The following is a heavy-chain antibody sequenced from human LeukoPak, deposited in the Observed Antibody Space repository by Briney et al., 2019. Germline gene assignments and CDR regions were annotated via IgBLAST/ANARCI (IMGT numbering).Heavy chain of an antibody. CDR1: GFTFSSYA. CDR2: ISTNGHIT. J-gene: IGHJ4*02. D-gene: IGHD3-22*01. Sequence: GGSLRLSCSASGFTFSSYAMHWVCQAPGKGLEYVSGISTNGHITYYADSVKGRFTISRDNSKNTLFLQMSSLRPEDTAVYYCVKDIVVVITSQFDYWGQGTLVTVSS. V-gene: IGHV3-64D*09. CDR3: VKDIVVVITSQFDY.